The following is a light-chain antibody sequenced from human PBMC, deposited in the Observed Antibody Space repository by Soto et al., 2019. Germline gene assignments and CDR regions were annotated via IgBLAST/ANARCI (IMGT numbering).Light chain of an antibody. Sequence: EMVWTQSPGTLSLSPGERATLSCRASQGIASSYLAWFRQKPGQAPRLLIYGASSRATGIPDRFSGSGSRTDFTLTITRLEPEDFAVYYCQQYGSSPRFTFGPGTKVDIK. V-gene: IGKV3-20*01. CDR1: QGIASSY. CDR2: GAS. CDR3: QQYGSSPRFT. J-gene: IGKJ3*01.